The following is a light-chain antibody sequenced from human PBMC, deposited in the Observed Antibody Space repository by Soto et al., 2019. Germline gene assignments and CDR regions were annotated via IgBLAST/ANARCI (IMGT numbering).Light chain of an antibody. CDR1: QSVSSN. J-gene: IGKJ5*01. Sequence: EIVITHSPATLSVSPGERATLSCRASQSVSSNLAWYQQKPGQAPRLLIYGASTRATGIPARFSGSGSGTEFTLTISSLQSEDFAVYYCQQYNNWPSSGQGTRLEIK. CDR3: QQYNNWPS. V-gene: IGKV3-15*01. CDR2: GAS.